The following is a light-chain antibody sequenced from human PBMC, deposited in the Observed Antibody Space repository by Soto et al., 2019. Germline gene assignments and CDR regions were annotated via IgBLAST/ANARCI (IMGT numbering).Light chain of an antibody. V-gene: IGKV1-12*01. CDR1: QNIISW. J-gene: IGKJ5*01. CDR3: QQAYGFPVT. Sequence: DIRMTQSPSTVSASVGDRVTITCRASQNIISWLAWYQQQPGRAPKLLIYAASILQSGVPSRFSGSGSGTDFTLTINSLQPEDFATYYCQQAYGFPVTFGQGTRLEIK. CDR2: AAS.